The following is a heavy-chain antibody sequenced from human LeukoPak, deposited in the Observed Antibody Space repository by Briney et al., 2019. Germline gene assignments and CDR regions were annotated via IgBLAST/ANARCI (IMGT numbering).Heavy chain of an antibody. Sequence: SETLSLTCTVSGNSISSGDNYWSWIRQPAGKGLEWIGRIYTSGSTNYNPSLKSRVTISGDTSKNQFSLRLSSVTAADTAAYYCARASYSYDINGWVPFDYWGQGTLVTVSS. V-gene: IGHV4-61*02. J-gene: IGHJ4*02. CDR3: ARASYSYDINGWVPFDY. CDR1: GNSISSGDNY. D-gene: IGHD3-22*01. CDR2: IYTSGST.